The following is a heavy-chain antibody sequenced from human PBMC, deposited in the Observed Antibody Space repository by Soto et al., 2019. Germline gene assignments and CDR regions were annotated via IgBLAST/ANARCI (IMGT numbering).Heavy chain of an antibody. CDR1: GFTVSSNY. V-gene: IGHV3-53*02. D-gene: IGHD3-3*02. J-gene: IGHJ6*02. CDR2: IYSGGST. CDR3: AKLADPWLSGMDV. Sequence: EVQLVETGGGLIQPGGSLRLSCAASGFTVSSNYMSWVRQAPGKGLEWVSVIYSGGSTYYADSVKGRFTISRDNSKNTLYLQMNSLRSEDTAVYYCAKLADPWLSGMDVWGQGTTVTVSS.